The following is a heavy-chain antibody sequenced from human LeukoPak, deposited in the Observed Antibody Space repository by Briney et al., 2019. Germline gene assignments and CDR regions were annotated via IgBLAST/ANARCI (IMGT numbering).Heavy chain of an antibody. CDR3: ARAGIWQLRDGYYFAY. D-gene: IGHD2-15*01. CDR1: GFTFSDYY. CDR2: ISRSGNNI. V-gene: IGHV3-11*04. Sequence: GRSMRPSCAASGFTFSDYYMSWIRQAAGKGLEWVSSISRSGNNIYYADSVKGRFTISRDNARKSLCLQMNSRRAEETAVYCCARAGIWQLRDGYYFAYGGQGTLATVSS. J-gene: IGHJ4*01.